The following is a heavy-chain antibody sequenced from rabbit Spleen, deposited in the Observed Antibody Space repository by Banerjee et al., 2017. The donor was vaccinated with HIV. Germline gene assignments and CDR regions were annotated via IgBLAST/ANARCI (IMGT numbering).Heavy chain of an antibody. V-gene: IGHV1S40*01. CDR1: GIDFSNGYW. Sequence: QSLEESGGDLVKPGASLTLTCTASGIDFSNGYWIYWVRQAPGKGLELIACISSTSGSTYYASWAKGRFTISKTSSTTVTLQMTSLTAADTATYFCARSSSASGYVYIPTRLDLWGHGTLDTVS. CDR2: ISSTSGST. J-gene: IGHJ3*01. CDR3: ARSSSASGYVYIPTRLDL. D-gene: IGHD6-1*01.